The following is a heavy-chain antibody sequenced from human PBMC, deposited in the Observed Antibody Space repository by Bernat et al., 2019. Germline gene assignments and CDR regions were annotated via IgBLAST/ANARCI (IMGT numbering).Heavy chain of an antibody. CDR2: ISCSGGRT. Sequence: EVQLLESGGGLVQPGGSLRLSCAASGFTFSSYAMRWVRQAPGKGLEWVSAISCSGGRTYYADSVKGRFTISRDNSKNTLYLQMNSLRAEDTAVYYWAKEQRYSTSSGFDYWGQGTLVTVSS. CDR3: AKEQRYSTSSGFDY. CDR1: GFTFSSYA. J-gene: IGHJ4*02. V-gene: IGHV3-23*01. D-gene: IGHD6-6*01.